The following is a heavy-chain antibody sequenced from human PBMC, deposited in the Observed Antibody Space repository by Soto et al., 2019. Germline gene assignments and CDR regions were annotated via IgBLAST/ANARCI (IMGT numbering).Heavy chain of an antibody. Sequence: PGGSLRLSCAVSGFTVSNNYMSWVRQAPGKGLEGVSVIYSGGYTAYGDSVKGRFTISRDNSKNTLYLQMNSLRADDTAVYYCARGLSPSIVGATRGGAFDIWGQGTMVTVSS. CDR2: IYSGGYT. D-gene: IGHD1-26*01. J-gene: IGHJ3*02. CDR1: GFTVSNNY. CDR3: ARGLSPSIVGATRGGAFDI. V-gene: IGHV3-53*01.